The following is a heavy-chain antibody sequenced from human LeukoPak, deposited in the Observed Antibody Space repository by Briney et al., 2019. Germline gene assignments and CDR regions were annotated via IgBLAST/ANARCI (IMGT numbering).Heavy chain of an antibody. V-gene: IGHV4-4*07. Sequence: SETLSLTCTVSGGSISRYYWSWIRQPAGKGLEWIGRIYTSGSTNYNPSLKSRVTMSVDTSKNQFSLKLSSVTAADTAVYYCARSPSSVVNFDAFDIWGQGTMVTVSS. J-gene: IGHJ3*02. CDR2: IYTSGST. D-gene: IGHD2-15*01. CDR1: GGSISRYY. CDR3: ARSPSSVVNFDAFDI.